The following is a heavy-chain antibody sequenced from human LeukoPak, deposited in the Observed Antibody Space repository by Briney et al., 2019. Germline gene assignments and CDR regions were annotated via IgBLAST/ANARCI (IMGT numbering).Heavy chain of an antibody. J-gene: IGHJ4*02. CDR1: GGSIGSHY. CDR3: ARNREQLLWFGELSAFFDY. Sequence: SETLSLTCTVSGGSIGSHYWSWIRQPPGKGLEWIGSIYYSGSTYYNPSLKSRVTISVDTSKNQFSLKLSSVTAADTAVYYCARNREQLLWFGELSAFFDYWGQGTLVTVSS. V-gene: IGHV4-39*07. D-gene: IGHD3-10*01. CDR2: IYYSGST.